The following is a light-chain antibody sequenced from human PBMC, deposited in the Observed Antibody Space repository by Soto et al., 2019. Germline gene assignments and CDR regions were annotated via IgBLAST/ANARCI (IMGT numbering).Light chain of an antibody. Sequence: DIPVTQSPVSLSASVGDRVTITCRTSQGISTYLNWYQQKAGDAPRLLISAASDLQKGVPSRFSGSGSGADFTLTSSSLRPEDFATYYCQQADITPYTFGQGAKLE. CDR1: QGISTY. V-gene: IGKV1-39*01. J-gene: IGKJ2*01. CDR3: QQADITPYT. CDR2: AAS.